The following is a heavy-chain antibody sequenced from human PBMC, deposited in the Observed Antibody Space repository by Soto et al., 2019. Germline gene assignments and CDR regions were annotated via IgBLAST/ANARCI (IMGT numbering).Heavy chain of an antibody. CDR1: GVSISNYY. D-gene: IGHD4-17*01. Sequence: SETLSLTCNVSGVSISNYYWSWIRQPPGKGPEWIGYVYHSGGTNYNPPLKSRVTISLDTSKNQFSLKLSSVTAADTAVYYCARRYGASFDYWGQGTLVTVSS. V-gene: IGHV4-59*01. J-gene: IGHJ4*02. CDR3: ARRYGASFDY. CDR2: VYHSGGT.